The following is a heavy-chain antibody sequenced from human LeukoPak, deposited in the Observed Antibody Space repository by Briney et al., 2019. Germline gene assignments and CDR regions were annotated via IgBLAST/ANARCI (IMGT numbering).Heavy chain of an antibody. V-gene: IGHV1-24*01. CDR1: GYTLTELS. D-gene: IGHD3-22*01. J-gene: IGHJ4*02. CDR3: ATIVSSGYAYCDY. Sequence: ASVTVSCKVSGYTLTELSMHWVRQAPGKGLEWMGGFDPEDGETIYAQKFQGRVTMTEDTSTDTAYMELSSLRSEDTAVYYCATIVSSGYAYCDYWGQGTLVTVSS. CDR2: FDPEDGET.